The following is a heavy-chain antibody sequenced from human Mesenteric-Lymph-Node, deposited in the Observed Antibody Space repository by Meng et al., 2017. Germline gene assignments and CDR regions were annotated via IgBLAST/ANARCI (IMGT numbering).Heavy chain of an antibody. Sequence: ASVKVSCKASGYTFTGYYMHWVRQAPGQGLEWMGRINPNSGGTNYAQKFQGRVTMTRDTSISTAYMELGRLRSDDTAVYYCARGGIGVAAAGTLNYYYYGMDVWGQGTTVTVSS. D-gene: IGHD6-13*01. CDR1: GYTFTGYY. CDR3: ARGGIGVAAAGTLNYYYYGMDV. V-gene: IGHV1-2*06. CDR2: INPNSGGT. J-gene: IGHJ6*02.